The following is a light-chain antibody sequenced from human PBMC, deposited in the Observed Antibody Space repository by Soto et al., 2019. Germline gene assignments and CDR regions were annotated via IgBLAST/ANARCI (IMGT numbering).Light chain of an antibody. V-gene: IGKV3-20*01. Sequence: DIVLTQSPGTLSLSPGERATLSCRASQSVTSSFLAWYQQKPGQAPMLLMYGASTRATGIPDRFSGSGSGTDFTLTISRLEPEDFAVYYCQQYSTSRKTFGQGTKVEIK. CDR1: QSVTSSF. CDR3: QQYSTSRKT. CDR2: GAS. J-gene: IGKJ1*01.